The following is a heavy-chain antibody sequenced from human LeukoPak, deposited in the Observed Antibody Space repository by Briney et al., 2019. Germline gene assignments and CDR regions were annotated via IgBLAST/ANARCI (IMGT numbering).Heavy chain of an antibody. Sequence: PSETLSLTCAVYGGSFSGYYWSWIRQPPGKGLECIGEINHSGSTNYNPSLKSRVTISVDTSKNQFSLKLSSVTAADTAVYYCARGPNYDILTGYFGFDPWGQGTLVTVSS. V-gene: IGHV4-34*01. D-gene: IGHD3-9*01. J-gene: IGHJ5*02. CDR2: INHSGST. CDR3: ARGPNYDILTGYFGFDP. CDR1: GGSFSGYY.